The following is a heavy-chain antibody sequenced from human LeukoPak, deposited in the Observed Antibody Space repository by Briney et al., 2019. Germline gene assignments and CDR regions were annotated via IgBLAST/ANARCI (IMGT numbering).Heavy chain of an antibody. D-gene: IGHD3-22*01. CDR3: ARDSSGYYPPYYFDY. Sequence: GGFLQISCKGSGYSFTSYWICWVRQMPGKGLEWMGIIYPGDSDTRYSPSFEGQVTISADKSISTAYLQWGSLKASDTAMYYCARDSSGYYPPYYFDYWGQGTLVTVSS. CDR1: GYSFTSYW. CDR2: IYPGDSDT. V-gene: IGHV5-51*01. J-gene: IGHJ4*02.